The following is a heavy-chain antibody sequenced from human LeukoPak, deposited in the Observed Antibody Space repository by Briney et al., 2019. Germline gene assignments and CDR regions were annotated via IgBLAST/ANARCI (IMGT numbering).Heavy chain of an antibody. J-gene: IGHJ2*01. Sequence: GGSLRLSCAASGFTFSSYAMHWVRQAPGKGLEWVAVISYDGSNKYYADSVKGRFTISRDNSKNTLYLQMNSLRAEDTAVYYCARDSSGWYGFNWYFDLWGRGTLVTVSS. D-gene: IGHD6-19*01. CDR2: ISYDGSNK. CDR1: GFTFSSYA. CDR3: ARDSSGWYGFNWYFDL. V-gene: IGHV3-30-3*01.